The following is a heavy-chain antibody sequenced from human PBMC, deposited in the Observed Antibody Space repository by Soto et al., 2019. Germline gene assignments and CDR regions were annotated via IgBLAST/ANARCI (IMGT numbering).Heavy chain of an antibody. CDR1: GGSISSYY. D-gene: IGHD4-17*01. J-gene: IGHJ4*02. CDR3: ARGEHDYGDYVFDY. V-gene: IGHV4-59*01. Sequence: SETLSLTCTVSGGSISSYYWSWIRQPPGKGLEWIGYIYYSGSTNYNPSLKSRVTISVDTSKNQFSLKLSSVTAADTAVYYCARGEHDYGDYVFDYWGQGTLVTVSS. CDR2: IYYSGST.